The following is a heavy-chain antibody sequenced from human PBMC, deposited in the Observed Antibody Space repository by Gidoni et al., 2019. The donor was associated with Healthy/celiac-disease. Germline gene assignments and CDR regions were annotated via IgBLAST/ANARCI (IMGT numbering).Heavy chain of an antibody. V-gene: IGHV7-4-1*02. CDR1: GYTFPSYA. J-gene: IGHJ3*02. D-gene: IGHD6-13*01. Sequence: QVQLLQSGSELKKPGASVKVSCKASGYTFPSYAMNWVRQDPGQGLEWMGWIYTNTWNPTYAKGFTGRVGFSLDTSVSTAYLQNSSLKAEDTAVYYCAREAAAGIPDAFDIWGQGTMVTVSS. CDR3: AREAAAGIPDAFDI. CDR2: IYTNTWNP.